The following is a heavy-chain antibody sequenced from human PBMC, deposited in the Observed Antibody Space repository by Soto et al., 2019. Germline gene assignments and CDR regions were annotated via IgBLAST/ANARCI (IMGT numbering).Heavy chain of an antibody. CDR3: ATSLIPVMITPHGYAQLSFEY. CDR2: IYYSGVP. Sequence: SETLSLTCTVSGVSITDYYWSWIRQAPGKGLESMGYIYYSGVPFYNPSLNSRATISRDTSKNQFSLNLYFVTSAGTAVYNCATSLIPVMITPHGYAQLSFEYWGQGGLLTISS. J-gene: IGHJ4*02. D-gene: IGHD3-16*01. CDR1: GVSITDYY. V-gene: IGHV4-59*01.